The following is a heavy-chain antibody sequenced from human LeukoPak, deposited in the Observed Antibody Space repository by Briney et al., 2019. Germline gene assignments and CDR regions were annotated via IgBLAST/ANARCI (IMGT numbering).Heavy chain of an antibody. CDR3: AREGIYCVNGVCYLDY. D-gene: IGHD2-8*01. Sequence: GGSLRLSCAASGFRFDDYGMSWVRQAPGKGLEWVSGISWNGGNTGYADSVKGRFTISRDNAKNSLFLQVNSLRADDTAFYYCAREGIYCVNGVCYLDYWGQGTLVTVSS. CDR2: ISWNGGNT. V-gene: IGHV3-20*04. CDR1: GFRFDDYG. J-gene: IGHJ4*02.